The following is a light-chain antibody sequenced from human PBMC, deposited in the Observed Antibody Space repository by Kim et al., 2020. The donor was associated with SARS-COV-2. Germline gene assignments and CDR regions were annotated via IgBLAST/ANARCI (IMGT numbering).Light chain of an antibody. V-gene: IGKV3-20*01. CDR1: QSVSSSY. CDR3: QQYGSSPLT. J-gene: IGKJ3*01. Sequence: EIVLTQSPGTLSLSPGERATLSCRASQSVSSSYLAWCQQKPGQAPRLLTYGASSRATGIPDRFSGSGSGTDFTLTISRLEPEDFAVYYCQQYGSSPLTFGPGTKVDIK. CDR2: GAS.